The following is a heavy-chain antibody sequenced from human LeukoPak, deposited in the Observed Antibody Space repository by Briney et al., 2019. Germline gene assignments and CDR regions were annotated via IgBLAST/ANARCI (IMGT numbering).Heavy chain of an antibody. J-gene: IGHJ4*02. V-gene: IGHV1-18*01. D-gene: IGHD5-24*01. Sequence: ASVKVSCEASGYTFTSYGISWVRQAPGQGLEWMGWISAYNGNTNYAQKLQGRVTMTTDTSTSTAYMELRSLRSDDTAVYYCARDWLQEMATISGGGYWGQGTLVTVSS. CDR3: ARDWLQEMATISGGGY. CDR1: GYTFTSYG. CDR2: ISAYNGNT.